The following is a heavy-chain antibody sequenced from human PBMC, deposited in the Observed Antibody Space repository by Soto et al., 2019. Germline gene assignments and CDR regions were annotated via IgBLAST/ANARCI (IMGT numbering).Heavy chain of an antibody. CDR2: IYYSGST. Sequence: PETHSLTSTVSGGTSISSSYYWGWIRQPPGKGLEWIGSIYYSGSTYYNPSLKSRVTISVDTSKHQFSLKLSSVTAADTAVYYPWRGSGSYYKDDYWGQGTLVTVSS. D-gene: IGHD3-10*01. J-gene: IGHJ4*02. CDR3: WRGSGSYYKDDY. V-gene: IGHV4-39*01. CDR1: GGTSISSSYY.